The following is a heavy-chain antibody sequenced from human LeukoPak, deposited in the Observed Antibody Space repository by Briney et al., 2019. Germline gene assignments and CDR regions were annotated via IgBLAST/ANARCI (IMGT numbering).Heavy chain of an antibody. D-gene: IGHD1-26*01. Sequence: SETLSLTCAVYGGSLNGHYWSWIRQSPGKGLEWIGEGSDSGGTKFNPSLKSRVTISADTSKHQFSLRLRSVTAADTAVYHCAKNGQSGFSFDPWGQGTLVTVSS. J-gene: IGHJ5*02. CDR1: GGSLNGHY. V-gene: IGHV4-34*01. CDR3: AKNGQSGFSFDP. CDR2: GSDSGGT.